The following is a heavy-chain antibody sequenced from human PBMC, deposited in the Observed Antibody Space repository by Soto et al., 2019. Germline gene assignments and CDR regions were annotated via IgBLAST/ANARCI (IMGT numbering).Heavy chain of an antibody. Sequence: SSETLSLTCTVSGGSISSYYWSWIRQPPGKGLEWIGYIYYSGSTNYNPSLKSRVTISVDTSKNQFSLKLSSVTAADTAVYYCASLLWFGEFPAPYYYYMDVWGKGTTVTVSS. CDR2: IYYSGST. CDR1: GGSISSYY. J-gene: IGHJ6*03. V-gene: IGHV4-59*08. CDR3: ASLLWFGEFPAPYYYYMDV. D-gene: IGHD3-10*01.